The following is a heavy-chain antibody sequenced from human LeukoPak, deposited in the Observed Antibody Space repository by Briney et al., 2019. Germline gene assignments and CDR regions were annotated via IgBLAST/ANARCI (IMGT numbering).Heavy chain of an antibody. Sequence: PGGSLRVSCAAPASIFSSHAMNWVRQAPGKGLEWVSSIGSGGGYIKYADSVKGRFIISRDNAKNSLYLQMNSLRDEDMGFYYCAREYDSKERFDWWGQGTLVTVSS. CDR2: IGSGGGYI. D-gene: IGHD3-22*01. J-gene: IGHJ4*02. CDR3: AREYDSKERFDW. V-gene: IGHV3-21*01. CDR1: ASIFSSHA.